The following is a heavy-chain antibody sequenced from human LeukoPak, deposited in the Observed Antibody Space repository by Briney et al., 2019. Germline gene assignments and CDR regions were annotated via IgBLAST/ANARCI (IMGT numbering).Heavy chain of an antibody. CDR1: GFTFSDYP. J-gene: IGHJ4*02. D-gene: IGHD3/OR15-3a*01. CDR2: ISFDGSNK. Sequence: GRSLRLSCAASGFTFSDYPMHWVRQAPGKGLEWVPVISFDGSNKYYADSVKGRFTISRDNSKNTLYLQMNSLGGEDTAVYYCARDVSRGLSASDYWGQGTLVTVSS. V-gene: IGHV3-30*04. CDR3: ARDVSRGLSASDY.